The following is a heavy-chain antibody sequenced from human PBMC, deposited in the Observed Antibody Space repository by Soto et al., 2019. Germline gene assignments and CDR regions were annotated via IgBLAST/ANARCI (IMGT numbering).Heavy chain of an antibody. CDR3: ARAMRDAYNLSYHGMDV. CDR1: GYSISTGYY. V-gene: IGHV4-38-2*01. Sequence: PSETLSLTCVVSGYSISTGYYWGWTRQPPGKGLGWIGSVYHSGVTDYNPSLKSRIIISVDTSKNQFSLKLTSVTAADTAVYFCARAMRDAYNLSYHGMDVWGQGTTVTVSS. CDR2: VYHSGVT. D-gene: IGHD1-1*01. J-gene: IGHJ6*02.